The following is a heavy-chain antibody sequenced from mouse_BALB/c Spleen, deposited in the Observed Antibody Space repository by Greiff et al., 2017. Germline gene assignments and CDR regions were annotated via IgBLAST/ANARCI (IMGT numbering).Heavy chain of an antibody. Sequence: EVKLVESGGGLVKPGGSLKLSCAASGFTFSSYAMSWVRQTPEKRLEWVASISSGGSTYYPDSVKGRFTISRDNARNILYLQMSSLRSEDTAMYYCARENYGSSTWFAYWGQGTLVTVSA. CDR1: GFTFSSYA. J-gene: IGHJ3*01. V-gene: IGHV5-6-5*01. CDR2: ISSGGST. D-gene: IGHD1-1*01. CDR3: ARENYGSSTWFAY.